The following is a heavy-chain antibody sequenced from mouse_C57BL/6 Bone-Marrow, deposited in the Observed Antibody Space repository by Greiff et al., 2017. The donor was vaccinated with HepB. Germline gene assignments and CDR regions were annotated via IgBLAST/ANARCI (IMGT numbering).Heavy chain of an antibody. V-gene: IGHV1-53*01. J-gene: IGHJ4*01. Sequence: QVQLKESGTELVKPGASVKLSCNASGYTLTSYWMHWVKQRPGQGLEWIGIIKPSNGGTNYNEKFKSKATLTVDKSSSTAYMQLSSLTSEDSAVYYCARWRAMDYWGQGTSVTVSS. CDR1: GYTLTSYW. CDR2: IKPSNGGT. CDR3: ARWRAMDY.